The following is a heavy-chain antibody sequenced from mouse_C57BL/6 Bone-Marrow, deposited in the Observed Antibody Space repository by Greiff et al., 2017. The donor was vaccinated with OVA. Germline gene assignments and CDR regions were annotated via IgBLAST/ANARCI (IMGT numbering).Heavy chain of an antibody. J-gene: IGHJ1*03. CDR3: ARERYYGNYEWYFDV. D-gene: IGHD2-1*01. V-gene: IGHV1-26*01. CDR1: GYTFTDYY. Sequence: EVQLQQSGPELVKPGASVKISCKASGYTFTDYYMNWVKQSHGKSLEWIGDINPNNGGTSYNQKFKGKATLTVDKSSSTAYMELRSLTSEDSAVYYCARERYYGNYEWYFDVWGTGTTVTVSS. CDR2: INPNNGGT.